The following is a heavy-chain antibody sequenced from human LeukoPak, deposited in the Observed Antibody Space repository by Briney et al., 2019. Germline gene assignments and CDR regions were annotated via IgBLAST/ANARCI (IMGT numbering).Heavy chain of an antibody. CDR1: GGSFSASY. CDR2: INHSGST. J-gene: IGHJ4*02. CDR3: ARVDYGDYSKDFDY. V-gene: IGHV4-34*01. D-gene: IGHD4-17*01. Sequence: SETLSLTCAVYGGSFSASYWSWIRQPPGKGLEWIGEINHSGSTNYNPSLKSRVTMSVDTSKNQFSLKVNSMTAADTAVYYCARVDYGDYSKDFDYWGQGTLVTVSS.